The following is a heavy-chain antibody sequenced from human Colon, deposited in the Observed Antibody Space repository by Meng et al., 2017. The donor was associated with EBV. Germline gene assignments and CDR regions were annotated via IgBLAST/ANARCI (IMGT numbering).Heavy chain of an antibody. J-gene: IGHJ5*02. D-gene: IGHD3-3*01. CDR3: VRDRPSWT. CDR1: GFTFSTYW. CDR2: VKPDGTST. V-gene: IGHV3-74*01. Sequence: EGQVGESGGGSVQPGGSLRLPFAASGFTFSTYWMHWVRQVPGKGLIWVSRVKPDGTSTYYADSVRGRFTISRDNAKNTVYLQMNTLRAEDTAVYYCVRDRPSWTWGQGTLVTVSS.